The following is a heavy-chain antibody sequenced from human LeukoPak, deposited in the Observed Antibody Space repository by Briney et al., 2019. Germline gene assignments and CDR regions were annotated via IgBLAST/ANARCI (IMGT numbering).Heavy chain of an antibody. J-gene: IGHJ6*04. V-gene: IGHV4-34*01. CDR3: ASSPRGLRYFVFSGMDV. CDR2: INHSGGT. D-gene: IGHD3-9*01. Sequence: KTSETLSLTCAVYGGSFSGYYWSWIRQPPGKGLEWIGEINHSGGTNYNPSLKSRVTISVDTSKNQFSLKLSSVTAADTAVYYCASSPRGLRYFVFSGMDVWGKGTTVTVSS. CDR1: GGSFSGYY.